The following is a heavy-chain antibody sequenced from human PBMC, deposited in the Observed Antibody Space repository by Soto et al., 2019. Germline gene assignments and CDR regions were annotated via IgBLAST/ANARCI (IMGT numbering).Heavy chain of an antibody. Sequence: PSETLSLTCTVSGGSISSGGYYWSWIRQHPGKGLEWIGYIYYSGSTYYNPSLKSRVTISVDTSKNQFSLKLSSVTAADTAVYYCARDSLVRNYYYYYGMDVWGQGTTVTVSS. CDR2: IYYSGST. J-gene: IGHJ6*02. V-gene: IGHV4-31*03. D-gene: IGHD3-10*02. CDR1: GGSISSGGYY. CDR3: ARDSLVRNYYYYYGMDV.